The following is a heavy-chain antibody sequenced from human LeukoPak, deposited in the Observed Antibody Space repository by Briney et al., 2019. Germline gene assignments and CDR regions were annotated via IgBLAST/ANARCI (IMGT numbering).Heavy chain of an antibody. Sequence: PGGSLRLSCAASEFTFSGYWMNWVRQAPGKGPEWVANINQDGSEKHYVGSVKGRFTISRDNAKNSLFLQMNCLRVEDTAVFYCARDGFVGAADYWGQGTLVTVSS. CDR1: EFTFSGYW. V-gene: IGHV3-7*01. CDR3: ARDGFVGAADY. D-gene: IGHD6-13*01. J-gene: IGHJ4*02. CDR2: INQDGSEK.